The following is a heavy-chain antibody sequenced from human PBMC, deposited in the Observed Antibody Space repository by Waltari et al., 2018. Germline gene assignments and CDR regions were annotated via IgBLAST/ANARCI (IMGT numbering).Heavy chain of an antibody. CDR1: GYSISSGYY. CDR2: IYHSGST. Sequence: QVQLQESGPGLVKPSETLSLTCAVSGYSISSGYYWGWIRQPPGKGLEWIGSIYHSGSTYYNPSLKSRVTISVDTSKNHVSLKLSSVTAADTAVYYCARLYSSSWLDYWGQGTLVTVSS. D-gene: IGHD6-13*01. V-gene: IGHV4-38-2*01. CDR3: ARLYSSSWLDY. J-gene: IGHJ4*02.